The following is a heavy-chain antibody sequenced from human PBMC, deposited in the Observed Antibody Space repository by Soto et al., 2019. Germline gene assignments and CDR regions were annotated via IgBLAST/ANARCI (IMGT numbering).Heavy chain of an antibody. V-gene: IGHV1-69*04. J-gene: IGHJ4*02. CDR2: IIPLDGKT. Sequence: QVQLAQSGAEVKKPGSSVKISCKASGRSFRTYGISWVRQAPGQGLQWMGRIIPLDGKTNYAQEVQGRVTFTEDKSTTTAYLILSGLRSDDKAIYYSAREATDYFDKWGQGTLVTVSS. CDR1: GRSFRTYG. CDR3: AREATDYFDK.